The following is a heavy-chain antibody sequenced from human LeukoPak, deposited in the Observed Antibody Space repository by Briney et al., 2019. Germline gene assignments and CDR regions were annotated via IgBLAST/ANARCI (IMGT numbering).Heavy chain of an antibody. CDR2: IHYSGST. V-gene: IGHV4-61*01. J-gene: IGHJ5*02. Sequence: SETLSLTCTVSGSAVSSGSYYWSWIRQPPGQGLEWIGYIHYSGSTKYNPSLESRVTMSVDTSKNQFSLKVTSVTAADTAIYYCTRTNYGDYNWFDPWGQGTLVTVSS. D-gene: IGHD4-17*01. CDR3: TRTNYGDYNWFDP. CDR1: GSAVSSGSYY.